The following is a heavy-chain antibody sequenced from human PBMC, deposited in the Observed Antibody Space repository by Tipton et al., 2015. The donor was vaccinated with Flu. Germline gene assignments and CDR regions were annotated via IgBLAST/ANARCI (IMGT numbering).Heavy chain of an antibody. CDR3: ARGHTAMVGSLYYYGMNV. V-gene: IGHV4-34*01. CDR2: INHSGST. CDR1: GGSFSGYY. Sequence: LRLSCAVYGGSFSGYYWSWIRQPPGKGLEWIGEINHSGSTNYNPSLKSRVTISVDTSKNQFSLKLSSVTAADTAVYYCARGHTAMVGSLYYYGMNVWGQG. D-gene: IGHD5-18*01. J-gene: IGHJ6*02.